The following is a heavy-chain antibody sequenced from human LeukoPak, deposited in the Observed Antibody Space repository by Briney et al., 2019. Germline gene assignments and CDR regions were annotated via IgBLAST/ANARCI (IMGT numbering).Heavy chain of an antibody. CDR3: ARSRGCGYSGYDLRRYFDY. J-gene: IGHJ4*02. V-gene: IGHV1-69*13. CDR2: IIPIFGTA. CDR1: GGTFSSYA. Sequence: ASVKVSCKASGGTFSSYAISWVRQAPGQGLEWMGGIIPIFGTANYAQKFQGRVTITADESTSTAYMELSSLRSEDTAVYYCARSRGCGYSGYDLRRYFDYWGQGTLVTVSS. D-gene: IGHD5-12*01.